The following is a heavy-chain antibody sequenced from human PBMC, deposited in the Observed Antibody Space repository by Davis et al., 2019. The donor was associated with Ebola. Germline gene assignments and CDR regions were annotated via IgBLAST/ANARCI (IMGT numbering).Heavy chain of an antibody. V-gene: IGHV5-51*01. J-gene: IGHJ3*01. CDR1: GYTFTTYW. Sequence: GGSLRLSCQGSGYTFTTYWVAWVRQMPGKGLEWMGIIYPGDSDTRYSPSFVGQVIISADKSIKTAYLQWSSLKASDTAMYYCASLRRTITGMDDAFDLWGQGTMITVSS. CDR2: IYPGDSDT. CDR3: ASLRRTITGMDDAFDL. D-gene: IGHD5-24*01.